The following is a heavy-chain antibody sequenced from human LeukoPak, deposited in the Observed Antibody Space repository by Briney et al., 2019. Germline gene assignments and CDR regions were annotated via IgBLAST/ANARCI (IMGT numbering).Heavy chain of an antibody. D-gene: IGHD5-12*01. Sequence: GGSLRLSCAASGFDFSTYAINWVRQAPGEGLEWVLSISTTSTYIFYADSLKGRFTISRDNAKNSVYLQMNSLRPEDTAVYYCSRDRLGGLDYWGQGTLVTVSS. CDR1: GFDFSTYA. CDR3: SRDRLGGLDY. CDR2: ISTTSTYI. V-gene: IGHV3-21*01. J-gene: IGHJ4*02.